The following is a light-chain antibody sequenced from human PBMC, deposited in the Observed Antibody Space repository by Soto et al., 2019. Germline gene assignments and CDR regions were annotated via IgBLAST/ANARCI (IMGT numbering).Light chain of an antibody. CDR2: EVS. V-gene: IGLV2-14*01. CDR1: SSDVGGYNY. J-gene: IGLJ2*01. CDR3: SSYTSSSTLL. Sequence: QSVLTQPASVSGSPGQSITISCTGTSSDVGGYNYVSWYQHHPGKAPKLMIYEVSNRPSGVSNRFSGSKSGNTASLTISRLQAEDEADYCCSSYTSSSTLLFGGGTKLTVL.